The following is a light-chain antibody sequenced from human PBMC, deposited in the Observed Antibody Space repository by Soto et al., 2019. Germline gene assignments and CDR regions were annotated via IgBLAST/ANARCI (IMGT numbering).Light chain of an antibody. Sequence: DIQMTQSPSTLSASVGDRVTITCRASQSISSWLAWYQQKPGKAPKLLIYKASSLESGVPSRFSGSGSRTEFTLTISSLQPDDFATYYCQQYNSSPWTFGQGTKVEIK. CDR1: QSISSW. V-gene: IGKV1-5*03. J-gene: IGKJ1*01. CDR3: QQYNSSPWT. CDR2: KAS.